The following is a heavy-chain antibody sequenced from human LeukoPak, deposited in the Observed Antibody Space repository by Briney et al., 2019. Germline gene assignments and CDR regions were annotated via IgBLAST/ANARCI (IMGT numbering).Heavy chain of an antibody. CDR2: ISGSGGST. CDR1: GFTFSSYA. CDR3: AKDGSAVPYYYYGMDV. V-gene: IGHV3-23*01. J-gene: IGHJ6*02. Sequence: GGSLRLSCAASGFTFSSYALSWVRRAPGKGLECVSAISGSGGSTYSADSLKGRFTISRDNSKNTLYLQMNSLRAEDTAVYYCAKDGSAVPYYYYGMDVWGQGTTVTVSS. D-gene: IGHD6-25*01.